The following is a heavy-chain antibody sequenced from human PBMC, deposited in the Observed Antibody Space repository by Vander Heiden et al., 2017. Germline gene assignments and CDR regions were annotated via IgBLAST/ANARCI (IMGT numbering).Heavy chain of an antibody. J-gene: IGHJ4*02. CDR3: ASPAGAGTSDY. Sequence: EVQLVESGGGLVKPGGSLGLSSAASEFTCSTYTMNWVRQAPGKGLEWVSSINSTSSYIYYADSVKGRFTISRDNAKNSLYLQMNSLRTEETAVYYCASPAGAGTSDYWGQGTLVTVSS. CDR1: EFTCSTYT. V-gene: IGHV3-21*02. CDR2: INSTSSYI. D-gene: IGHD6-13*01.